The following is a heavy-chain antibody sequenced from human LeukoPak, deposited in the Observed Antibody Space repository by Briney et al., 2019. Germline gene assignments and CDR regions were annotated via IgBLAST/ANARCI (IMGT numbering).Heavy chain of an antibody. D-gene: IGHD2-2*01. CDR3: ARDYCSSTSCSYYFDY. CDR1: GGTFSSYA. Sequence: ASVKVSCKASGGTFSSYAINWVRQAPGQGLEWMGGIIPIFGTANYAQKFQGRVTITTDESTSTAYMELSSLRSEDTAVYYCARDYCSSTSCSYYFDYWGQGTLVTVSS. CDR2: IIPIFGTA. J-gene: IGHJ4*02. V-gene: IGHV1-69*05.